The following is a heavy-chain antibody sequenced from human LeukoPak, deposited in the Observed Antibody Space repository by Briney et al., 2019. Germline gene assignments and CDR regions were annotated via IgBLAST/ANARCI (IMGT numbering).Heavy chain of an antibody. CDR3: AKIEYSSLEV. CDR1: GFTFSDSG. Sequence: GGSLRLSCVATGFTFSDSGMSWVRQAPGKGLEWVAFIRYDGTKDYYADSVKGRFTISRDNSENTLNLQMNSLRPEDTDVYYCAKIEYSSLEVWGKGTTVTVSS. J-gene: IGHJ6*04. V-gene: IGHV3-30*02. CDR2: IRYDGTKD. D-gene: IGHD6-13*01.